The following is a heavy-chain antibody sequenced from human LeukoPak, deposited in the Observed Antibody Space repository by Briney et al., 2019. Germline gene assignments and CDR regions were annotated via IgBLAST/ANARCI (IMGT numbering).Heavy chain of an antibody. CDR1: GFTFSSYA. Sequence: PGGSLRLSCAASGFTFSSYAMSWVRQTPGKGLEWVSAISGSGGSTYYADSVKGRFTISRDNSKNTLYLQMNSLRAEDTAVYYCAKDLVATISGNDYWGQGTLVTVSS. V-gene: IGHV3-23*01. CDR2: ISGSGGST. D-gene: IGHD5-24*01. CDR3: AKDLVATISGNDY. J-gene: IGHJ4*02.